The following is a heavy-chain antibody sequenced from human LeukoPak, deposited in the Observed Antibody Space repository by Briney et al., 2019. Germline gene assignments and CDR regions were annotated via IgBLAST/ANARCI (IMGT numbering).Heavy chain of an antibody. CDR2: ISWNSGSI. J-gene: IGHJ3*02. CDR1: GFTFDDYA. V-gene: IGHV3-9*01. D-gene: IGHD6-13*01. CDR3: AKDIKSSWLPVHAFDI. Sequence: PGGSLRLSCAASGFTFDDYAMHWVRQAPGKGLEWVSGISWNSGSIGYADSVKGRFTISRDNAKNSLYLQMNSLRAEDTALYYCAKDIKSSWLPVHAFDIWGQGTMVTVSS.